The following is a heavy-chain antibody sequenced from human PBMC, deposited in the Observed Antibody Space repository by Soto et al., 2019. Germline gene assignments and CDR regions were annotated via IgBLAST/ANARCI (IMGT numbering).Heavy chain of an antibody. Sequence: QVQLVQSGSEVKKPGSSVKVSCKASGGSFSSYGITWVRQVPGQGLEWMGTIIPIFDTANYAQKFQARVTITADKSTTTGYMELKSLRSEDTAVYYCASAQWIYGLDVWGQGTTVTVSS. J-gene: IGHJ6*02. V-gene: IGHV1-69*06. D-gene: IGHD6-19*01. CDR2: IIPIFDTA. CDR3: ASAQWIYGLDV. CDR1: GGSFSSYG.